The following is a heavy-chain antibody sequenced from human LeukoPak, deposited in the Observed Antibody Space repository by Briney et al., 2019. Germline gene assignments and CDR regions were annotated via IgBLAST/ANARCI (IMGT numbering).Heavy chain of an antibody. V-gene: IGHV4-34*01. CDR1: GGSFSGYY. CDR3: AREITNFGVVFDY. J-gene: IGHJ4*02. D-gene: IGHD3-3*01. CDR2: INHSGST. Sequence: PSETLSLTCAVYGGSFSGYYWTWIRQSPGKGLEWIGEINHSGSTNYNPSLKSRVTISVDTSKNQFSLKLSSVTAADTAVYYCAREITNFGVVFDYWGQGTLVTVSS.